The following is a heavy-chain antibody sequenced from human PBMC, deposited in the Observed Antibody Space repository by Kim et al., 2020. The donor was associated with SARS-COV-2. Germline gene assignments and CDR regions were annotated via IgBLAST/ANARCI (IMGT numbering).Heavy chain of an antibody. J-gene: IGHJ4*02. CDR3: ARRSVGAAFDY. CDR2: T. D-gene: IGHD1-26*01. V-gene: IGHV4-39*07. Sequence: TYPTPSLKRGATTSVDTTKNQFSLKLSSVTAADAAVYYCARRSVGAAFDYWGQGTLVTVSS.